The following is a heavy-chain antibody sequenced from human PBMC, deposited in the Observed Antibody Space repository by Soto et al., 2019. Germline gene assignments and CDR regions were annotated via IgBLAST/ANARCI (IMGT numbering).Heavy chain of an antibody. V-gene: IGHV3-21*01. J-gene: IGHJ4*02. D-gene: IGHD3-3*01. CDR2: ISSSSSYI. CDR1: GFTFSSYS. Sequence: VGSVRLSCAASGFTFSSYSMNWVRQAPGKGLEWVSSISSSSSYIYYADSVKGRFTISRDNAKNSLYLQMNSLRAEDTAVYYCARPGDYDFWSGYLWGQGTQVTVSS. CDR3: ARPGDYDFWSGYL.